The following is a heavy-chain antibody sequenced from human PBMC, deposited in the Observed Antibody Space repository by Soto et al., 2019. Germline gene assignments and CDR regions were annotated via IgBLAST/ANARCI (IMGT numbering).Heavy chain of an antibody. CDR2: IYYSGST. CDR3: ARESPYYDFWSGSITYYYMDV. Sequence: PSETLSLTCTVSGGSISSGGYYWSWIRQHPGKGLEWIGYIYYSGSTYYNPSLKSRVTISVDTSKNQFSLKLSSVTAADTAVYYCARESPYYDFWSGSITYYYMDVWGKGTTVTVSS. D-gene: IGHD3-3*01. V-gene: IGHV4-31*03. CDR1: GGSISSGGYY. J-gene: IGHJ6*03.